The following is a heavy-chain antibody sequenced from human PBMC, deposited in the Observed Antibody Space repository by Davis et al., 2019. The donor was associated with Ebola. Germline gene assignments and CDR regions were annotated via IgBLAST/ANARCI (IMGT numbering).Heavy chain of an antibody. J-gene: IGHJ6*02. CDR2: IIPRLRAA. V-gene: IGHV1-69*13. CDR1: GGTLTSYP. CDR3: ARVYCSMTNWQGGCYFGMDV. D-gene: IGHD2-2*01. Sequence: AASVQVSCKASGGTLTSYPISWVRQAPGQGLEWMGGIIPRLRAANYAQTSQGRVTITADESTDTAYMDLSSLRSEDTAVYYCARVYCSMTNWQGGCYFGMDVWGQGTTVTVSS.